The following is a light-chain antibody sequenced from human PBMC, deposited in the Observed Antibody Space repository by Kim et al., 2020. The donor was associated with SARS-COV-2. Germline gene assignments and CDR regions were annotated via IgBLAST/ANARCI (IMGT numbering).Light chain of an antibody. CDR3: CSFAGTSYV. CDR1: SGDVGGYNY. CDR2: DVT. V-gene: IGLV2-11*01. Sequence: PGQIVTFSCSGTSGDVGGYNYASWYQHHPGTAPKLMIYDVTKRPSGVPARFSGSKSGDTASLTISGLQAEDEADYYCCSFAGTSYVFGIGTKVTVL. J-gene: IGLJ1*01.